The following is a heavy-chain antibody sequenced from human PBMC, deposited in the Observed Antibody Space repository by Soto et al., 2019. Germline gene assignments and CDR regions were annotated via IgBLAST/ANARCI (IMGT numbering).Heavy chain of an antibody. D-gene: IGHD3-10*01. CDR3: ARADPVVTMVRGVISGAFDY. V-gene: IGHV4-34*01. J-gene: IGHJ4*02. CDR1: VGSFSGYY. Sequence: QVQLQQWGAGLLKPSETLSLTCAVYVGSFSGYYWSCIRQPPGKVLEWIGEINHSGITNYNPSLKRRVTISVDPSKNQFYLKLRSVTAADTAVYYCARADPVVTMVRGVISGAFDYWGQGTLVTVPS. CDR2: INHSGIT.